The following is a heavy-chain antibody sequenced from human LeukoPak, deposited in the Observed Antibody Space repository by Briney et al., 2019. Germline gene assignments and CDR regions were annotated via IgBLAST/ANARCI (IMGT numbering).Heavy chain of an antibody. CDR1: GGSISCYY. Sequence: SETLSLTCTVSGGSISCYYWSWIRHAPGKGLVWIGYMYYSGSTNYNPSLKSRVTMSVDMYKNQFYMNLSSVTAADTVLYYCARHFTYHSHSSGYPRDALDIWGPGPMVTVSS. CDR3: ARHFTYHSHSSGYPRDALDI. V-gene: IGHV4-59*08. D-gene: IGHD3-22*01. J-gene: IGHJ3*02. CDR2: MYYSGST.